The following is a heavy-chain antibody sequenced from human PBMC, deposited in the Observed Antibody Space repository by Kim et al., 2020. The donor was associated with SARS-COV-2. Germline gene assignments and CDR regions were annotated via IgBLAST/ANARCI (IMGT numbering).Heavy chain of an antibody. V-gene: IGHV3-48*04. CDR1: GFTFSSYS. CDR2: ISSSSSNI. J-gene: IGHJ3*02. D-gene: IGHD6-13*01. Sequence: GGSLRLSCAASGFTFSSYSMNWVRQAPGKGLEWVSYISSSSSNIYYADSVKGRFTISRDNAKNSLYLQMNSLRAEDTAVYYCARGYSSSWYDAFDIWGQGTMVTVSS. CDR3: ARGYSSSWYDAFDI.